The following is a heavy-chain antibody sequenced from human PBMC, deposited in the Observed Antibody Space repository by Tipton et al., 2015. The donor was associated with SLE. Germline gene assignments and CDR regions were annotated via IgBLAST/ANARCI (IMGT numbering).Heavy chain of an antibody. CDR1: GFTFSSYA. CDR2: ISGSGGST. D-gene: IGHD3-9*01. Sequence: SLRLSCAASGFTFSSYAMSWVRQAPGKGLEWVSAISGSGGSTYYADSVKGRFTISRDNSKNTLYLQMNSLRAEDTAVYYCARGMEILTGYYGYAFDIWGQGTMVTVSS. V-gene: IGHV3-23*01. CDR3: ARGMEILTGYYGYAFDI. J-gene: IGHJ3*02.